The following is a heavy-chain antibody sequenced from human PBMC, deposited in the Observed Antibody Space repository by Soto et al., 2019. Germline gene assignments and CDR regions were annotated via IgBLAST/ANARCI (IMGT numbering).Heavy chain of an antibody. Sequence: GGSLRLCRGASGFTFSSDALSLVRPAPGKGLEWVSAISGSGGSTYYADSVKGRFTISRDNSKNTLYLQMNSLRAEDTAVYYCARDKGVVVYAFDIWGKSTMVTVSS. CDR1: GFTFSSDA. J-gene: IGHJ3*02. CDR2: ISGSGGST. CDR3: ARDKGVVVYAFDI. V-gene: IGHV3-23*01. D-gene: IGHD2-21*01.